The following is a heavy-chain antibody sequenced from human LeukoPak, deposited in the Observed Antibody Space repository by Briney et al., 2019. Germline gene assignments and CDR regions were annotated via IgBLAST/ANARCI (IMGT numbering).Heavy chain of an antibody. D-gene: IGHD3-10*01. CDR3: ARDYGSGSYYQRDFQH. CDR2: INPNSGGT. J-gene: IGHJ1*01. Sequence: ASVKVSCKASGYTFTSYYMHWVRQAPGQGLEWMGWINPNSGGTNYAQKSQGRVTMTRDTSISTAYMELSRLRSEDTAVYYCARDYGSGSYYQRDFQHWGQGTLVTVSS. CDR1: GYTFTSYY. V-gene: IGHV1-2*02.